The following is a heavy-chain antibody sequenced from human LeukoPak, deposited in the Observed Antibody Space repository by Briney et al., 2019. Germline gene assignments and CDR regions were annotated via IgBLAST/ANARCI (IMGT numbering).Heavy chain of an antibody. CDR1: GFTFSSYS. V-gene: IGHV3-21*01. Sequence: PGGSLRLSCAASGFTFSSYSMNWVRQAPGKGLEWVSSISSSSSSYIYYADSVKGRFTISRDNAKNSLYLQMNSLRAEDTAVYYCARGSANYYGSGSYYNPQGDYWGQGTLVTVSS. J-gene: IGHJ4*02. CDR2: ISSSSSSYI. D-gene: IGHD3-10*01. CDR3: ARGSANYYGSGSYYNPQGDY.